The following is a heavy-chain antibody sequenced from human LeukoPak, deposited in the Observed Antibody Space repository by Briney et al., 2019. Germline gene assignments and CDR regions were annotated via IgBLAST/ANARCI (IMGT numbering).Heavy chain of an antibody. J-gene: IGHJ4*02. V-gene: IGHV3-23*01. D-gene: IGHD3-10*01. CDR1: GFTFSSYA. CDR3: AKRQLLWFGELSGGFDY. CDR2: ISGSGGST. Sequence: PGGSLRLSCAASGFTFSSYAMSWVRQAPGKGLEWVSAISGSGGSTYYADSVKGRFTISRDNSENTLYLQMNSLRAEDTAVYYCAKRQLLWFGELSGGFDYWGQGTLVTVSS.